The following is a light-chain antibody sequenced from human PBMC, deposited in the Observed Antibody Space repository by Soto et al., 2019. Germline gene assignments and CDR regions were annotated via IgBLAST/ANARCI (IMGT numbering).Light chain of an antibody. Sequence: EIVLTQSPGTLSLSPGERATLSCRAIQNVSSSYLAWYQQKPGQAPRLLIYGASSRATGIPDRFSGSGSGTDFTFTICRLEPEDFAVYYCQQYGSSPITFGQGTRLEI. CDR3: QQYGSSPIT. CDR2: GAS. J-gene: IGKJ5*01. V-gene: IGKV3-20*01. CDR1: QNVSSSY.